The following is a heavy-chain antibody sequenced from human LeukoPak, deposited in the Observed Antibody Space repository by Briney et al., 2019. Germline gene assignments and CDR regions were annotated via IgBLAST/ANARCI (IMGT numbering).Heavy chain of an antibody. D-gene: IGHD6-19*01. Sequence: GGSLRLSCAASGFTFSSYWMSWVRQAPGKGLEWVANIKQDGSEKYYVDSVKGRFTISRDNAKDSVYLQMNSLRVEDTAVYYCARDFFGWSSLGHWGQGTLVTVSS. CDR1: GFTFSSYW. CDR3: ARDFFGWSSLGH. V-gene: IGHV3-7*01. CDR2: IKQDGSEK. J-gene: IGHJ1*01.